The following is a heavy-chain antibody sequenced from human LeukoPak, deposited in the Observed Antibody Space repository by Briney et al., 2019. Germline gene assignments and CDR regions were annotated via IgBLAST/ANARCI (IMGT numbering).Heavy chain of an antibody. D-gene: IGHD3-3*01. CDR2: IYHSGSS. CDR1: GDSVSSTNYY. V-gene: IGHV4-39*01. Sequence: SETLSLTCTVSGDSVSSTNYYWGWIRQPPGEGLEWIGTIYHSGSSFYNPSLKSRVTMSVDTSKDTFSLKLSSVTAADTAIYYCARHYWAYTSGWQTPSTPFEHWGQGNPVTVSS. CDR3: ARHYWAYTSGWQTPSTPFEH. J-gene: IGHJ4*02.